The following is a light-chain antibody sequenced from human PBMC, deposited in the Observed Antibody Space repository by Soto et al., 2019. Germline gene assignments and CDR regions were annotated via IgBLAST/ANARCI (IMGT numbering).Light chain of an antibody. CDR1: QSISSW. CDR2: KAS. J-gene: IGKJ1*01. V-gene: IGKV1-5*03. Sequence: DIQMTQSPSTLSASVGDRVTITCRASQSISSWLAWYQQKPGTAPNLLFYKASTLQVGVPSRFSGSGSGTEFTLTISSLQPDDSAIYYCQQYSDNWTFGQGTKVEIK. CDR3: QQYSDNWT.